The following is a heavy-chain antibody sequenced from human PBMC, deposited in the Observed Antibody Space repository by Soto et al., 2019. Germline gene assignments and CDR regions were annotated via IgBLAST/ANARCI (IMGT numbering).Heavy chain of an antibody. J-gene: IGHJ4*02. CDR3: ARTTYDILTGYYKAIFDY. D-gene: IGHD3-9*01. Sequence: ASVKVSCKASGYTFTSYGISWVRQAPGQGLEWMGWISAYNGNTNYAQKLQGRVTMTTDTSTSTAYMELRSLRSDDTAVYYCARTTYDILTGYYKAIFDYWGQGTLVTVSS. CDR1: GYTFTSYG. CDR2: ISAYNGNT. V-gene: IGHV1-18*01.